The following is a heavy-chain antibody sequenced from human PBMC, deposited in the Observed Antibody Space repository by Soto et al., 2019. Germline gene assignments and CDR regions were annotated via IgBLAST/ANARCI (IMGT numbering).Heavy chain of an antibody. CDR3: ARDHTMVWTSNWFDP. J-gene: IGHJ5*02. Sequence: QVQLVQSGAEVKKPGSSVKVSCKASGGTFSSYTISWVRQAPGQGLEWMGRIIPILGIANYAQKFQGRVTITADKSTSTAYMELSSLRSEDTAVYYCARDHTMVWTSNWFDPWGQGTLVTVSS. V-gene: IGHV1-69*08. D-gene: IGHD3-10*01. CDR2: IIPILGIA. CDR1: GGTFSSYT.